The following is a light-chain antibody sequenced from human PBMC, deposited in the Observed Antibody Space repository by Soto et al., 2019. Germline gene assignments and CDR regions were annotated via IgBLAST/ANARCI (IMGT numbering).Light chain of an antibody. Sequence: QSVLTQHASVSGSPGQSITISCTGTSSDVGSYNFVSWYQQHPGKAPKVILYEGSKRPSGVSDRFSGSKSGNTASLTISGLQAEDEADYYCCSYAGTSTYVFGTGTKLTVL. V-gene: IGLV2-23*01. J-gene: IGLJ1*01. CDR2: EGS. CDR3: CSYAGTSTYV. CDR1: SSDVGSYNF.